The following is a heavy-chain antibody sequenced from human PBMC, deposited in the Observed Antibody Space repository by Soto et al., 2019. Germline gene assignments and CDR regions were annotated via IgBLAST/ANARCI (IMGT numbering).Heavy chain of an antibody. D-gene: IGHD6-6*01. CDR1: GLSVSSSD. V-gene: IGHV3-53*01. J-gene: IGHJ6*02. Sequence: EVQVVESGGGLVQPGGSLRLSCAASGLSVSSSDMSWVRQASGKGLEWVSVIYSGGSTHDADSVKGRFTISRDNSKNTVHLQMNSLRVDDTAVYFCSTSSRNEYHFAMDAWGQGTTVIVSS. CDR2: IYSGGST. CDR3: STSSRNEYHFAMDA.